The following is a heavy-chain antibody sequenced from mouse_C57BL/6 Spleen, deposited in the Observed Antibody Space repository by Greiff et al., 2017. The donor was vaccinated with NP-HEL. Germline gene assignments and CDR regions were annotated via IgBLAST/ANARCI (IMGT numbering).Heavy chain of an antibody. Sequence: EVKLVESGGGLVKPGGSLKLSCAASGFTFSSYAMSWVRQTPEKRLEWVATISDGGSYTYYPDNVKGRFTISRDNAKNNLYLQMSHLKSEDTAMYYCASTMVTGGYFDYWGQGTTLTVSS. D-gene: IGHD2-2*01. V-gene: IGHV5-4*03. CDR1: GFTFSSYA. CDR3: ASTMVTGGYFDY. CDR2: ISDGGSYT. J-gene: IGHJ2*01.